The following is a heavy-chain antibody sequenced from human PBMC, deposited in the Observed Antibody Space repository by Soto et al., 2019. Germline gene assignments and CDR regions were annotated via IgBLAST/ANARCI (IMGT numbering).Heavy chain of an antibody. CDR2: INSGSGAIT. V-gene: IGHV3-23*01. Sequence: PGGSLRLSCAASGFTFSSYWMHWVRQAPGKGLVWVSHINSGSGAITYDADSVKGRFTISRDNSKNTLYLQMNSLRAEDTAVYYCAKSKNPGPPGPFDIWGQGTMVTVS. J-gene: IGHJ3*02. CDR1: GFTFSSYW. CDR3: AKSKNPGPPGPFDI.